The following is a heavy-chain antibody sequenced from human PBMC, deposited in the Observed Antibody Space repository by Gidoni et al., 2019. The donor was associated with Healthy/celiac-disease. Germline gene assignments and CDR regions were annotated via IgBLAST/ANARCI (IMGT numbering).Heavy chain of an antibody. CDR2: INTNTGNP. V-gene: IGHV7-4-1*02. CDR1: DSPFPTLA. Sequence: QVQLVQSGSELKKPGASVKFSCKPFDSPFPTLAFIWWRQAPGQGLEWMGWINTNTGNPTYAQGFTGRFVFSLDTSVSTAYLQISSLKAEDTAVYYCARAPRITIFGVVTYYYYGMDVWGQGTTVTVSS. CDR3: ARAPRITIFGVVTYYYYGMDV. D-gene: IGHD3-3*01. J-gene: IGHJ6*02.